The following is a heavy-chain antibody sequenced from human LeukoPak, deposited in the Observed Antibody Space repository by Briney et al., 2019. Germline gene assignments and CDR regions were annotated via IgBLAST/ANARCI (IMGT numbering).Heavy chain of an antibody. Sequence: PGGSLRLSCAASGFTVSSYEMNWVRQAPGKGLEWISYISSSGSTIYYTDSVKGRFTISRDNAKNSLFLQMNSLRAEDTAVYYCANQHMDYFDYWGQGTLVTVSS. D-gene: IGHD2-21*01. V-gene: IGHV3-48*03. CDR2: ISSSGSTI. J-gene: IGHJ4*02. CDR1: GFTVSSYE. CDR3: ANQHMDYFDY.